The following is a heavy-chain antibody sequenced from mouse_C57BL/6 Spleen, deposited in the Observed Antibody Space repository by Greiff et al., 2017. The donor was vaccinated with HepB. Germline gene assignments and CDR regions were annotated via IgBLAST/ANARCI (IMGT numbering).Heavy chain of an antibody. Sequence: VQLVESGGGLVKPGGSLKLSCAASGFTFSDYGMHWVRQAPEKGLEWVAYISSGSSTIYYADTVKGRFTISRDNAKNTLFLQMTSLRSEDTAMYYCARRFYYGSMDYWGQGTSVTVSS. CDR3: ARRFYYGSMDY. V-gene: IGHV5-17*01. D-gene: IGHD1-1*01. CDR2: ISSGSSTI. CDR1: GFTFSDYG. J-gene: IGHJ4*01.